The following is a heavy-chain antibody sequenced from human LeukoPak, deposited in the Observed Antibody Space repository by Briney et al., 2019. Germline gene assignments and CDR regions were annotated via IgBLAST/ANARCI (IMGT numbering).Heavy chain of an antibody. CDR3: ARDASGSGSYYNWFDP. Sequence: GGSLRLSCAASGFTFSDYYMSWIRQAPGKGLEWVSYVSSSGSTIYYADSVKGRFTISRDNAKNSLYLQMNSLRAEDAAVYYCARDASGSGSYYNWFDPWGQGTLVTVSS. J-gene: IGHJ5*02. CDR2: VSSSGSTI. D-gene: IGHD3-10*01. CDR1: GFTFSDYY. V-gene: IGHV3-11*01.